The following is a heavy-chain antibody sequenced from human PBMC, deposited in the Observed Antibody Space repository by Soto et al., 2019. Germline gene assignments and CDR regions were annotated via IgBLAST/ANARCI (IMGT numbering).Heavy chain of an antibody. D-gene: IGHD3-10*01. CDR3: AASGLESHYYGSGRGAFDI. CDR2: IVVGSGNT. Sequence: GASVKVSCKASGFTFTSSAMQWVRQARGQRLEWIGWIVVGSGNTNYAQKFQERVTITRDMSTSTAYMELSSLRSEDTAVYYCAASGLESHYYGSGRGAFDIWGQGTMVTVSS. J-gene: IGHJ3*02. V-gene: IGHV1-58*02. CDR1: GFTFTSSA.